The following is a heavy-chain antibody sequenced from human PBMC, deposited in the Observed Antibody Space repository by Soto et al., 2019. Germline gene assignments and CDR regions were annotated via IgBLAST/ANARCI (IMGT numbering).Heavy chain of an antibody. CDR3: ARDYHDTRGRAFDI. CDR1: GYTFTNYG. D-gene: IGHD3-22*01. Sequence: SVKVWFKASGYTFTNYGINWGRQAPGQGLEWMGWISAYNGNTNYAQRLQGRVTMTTDTSTSTAYMELRSLRSDDTAVYYCARDYHDTRGRAFDIWGQGTRVTV. J-gene: IGHJ3*02. CDR2: ISAYNGNT. V-gene: IGHV1-18*01.